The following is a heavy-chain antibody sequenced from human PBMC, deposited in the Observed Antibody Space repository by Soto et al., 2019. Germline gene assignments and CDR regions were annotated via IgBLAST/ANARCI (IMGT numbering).Heavy chain of an antibody. Sequence: GGSLRLSCAASGFTFSNAWMNWVRQAPGKGLEWVGRIKSKTDGGTTDYAAPVKGRFTISRDDSKNTLYLQMNSLRAEDTAVYYCARDRYGSGGPPHDYWGQGTLVTVSS. J-gene: IGHJ4*02. CDR3: ARDRYGSGGPPHDY. V-gene: IGHV3-15*07. D-gene: IGHD3-10*01. CDR1: GFTFSNAW. CDR2: IKSKTDGGTT.